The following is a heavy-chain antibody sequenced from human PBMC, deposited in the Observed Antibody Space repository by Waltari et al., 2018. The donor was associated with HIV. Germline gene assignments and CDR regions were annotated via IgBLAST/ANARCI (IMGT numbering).Heavy chain of an antibody. CDR1: GFTISSYW. Sequence: EVQLVESGGGLVQPGGSLRLSCAASGFTISSYWMHWVRQAPGKGLVWVARINRDGSSTTYADSVKGRFTISRDNAKSTLYLQINSLRAEDTAVYYCARGGLSSTSKPDFDYWGQGTLVTVSS. V-gene: IGHV3-74*01. CDR3: ARGGLSSTSKPDFDY. D-gene: IGHD2-2*01. J-gene: IGHJ4*02. CDR2: INRDGSST.